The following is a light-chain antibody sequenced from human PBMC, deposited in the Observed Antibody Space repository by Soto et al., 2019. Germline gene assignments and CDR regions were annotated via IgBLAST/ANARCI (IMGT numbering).Light chain of an antibody. CDR3: QQYYSIPYT. CDR1: QNVLFSSTNKNY. V-gene: IGKV4-1*01. J-gene: IGKJ2*01. Sequence: DIVMTQSPDSLAVSLGERATINCKSSQNVLFSSTNKNYLVWYQQKSGQPPKLLIYWASTRESGVPDRFSGSGSGTDFTLTISSLQPEDVAFYYCQQYYSIPYTFGQGTRLEIK. CDR2: WAS.